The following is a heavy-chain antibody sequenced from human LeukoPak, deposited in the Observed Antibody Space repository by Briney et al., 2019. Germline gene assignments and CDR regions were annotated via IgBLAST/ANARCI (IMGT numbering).Heavy chain of an antibody. CDR1: GFTFSSYG. CDR2: IRYDGSNK. Sequence: PGGSLRLSCAASGFTFSSYGMHWVRQAPGKGLEWVAFIRYDGSNKYYADSVKGRFTISRDNSKNTLYLQMNSLRAEDTALYYCAKDHSSSSHLYYFDYWGQGTLVTVSS. CDR3: AKDHSSSSHLYYFDY. J-gene: IGHJ4*02. V-gene: IGHV3-30*02. D-gene: IGHD6-13*01.